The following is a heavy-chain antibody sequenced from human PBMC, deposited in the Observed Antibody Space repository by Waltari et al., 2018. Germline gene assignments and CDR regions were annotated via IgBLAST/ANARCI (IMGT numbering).Heavy chain of an antibody. V-gene: IGHV5-51*01. CDR3: ARASSFRDYYNVLTGYDPFDS. J-gene: IGHJ4*02. CDR2: LRPGEADT. Sequence: EVSLVQSRAEVKKPGESLKISCEGSGYNFPTYWIGWVRQMPGSGLEWVGILRPGEADTRYNPSFRGQVTMSADKSISTAYLHWSSLEASDSAIYYCARASSFRDYYNVLTGYDPFDSWGQGTLVTVSS. D-gene: IGHD3-9*01. CDR1: GYNFPTYW.